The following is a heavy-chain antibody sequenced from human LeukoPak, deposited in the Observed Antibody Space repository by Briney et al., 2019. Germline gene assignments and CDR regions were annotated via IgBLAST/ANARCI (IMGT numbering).Heavy chain of an antibody. V-gene: IGHV4-59*01. D-gene: IGHD5-12*01. J-gene: IGHJ4*02. CDR3: ARRGYSGYDYGYYFDY. Sequence: PSEILSLTCTVSGVSISSYYWSWIRQPPGKGLEWIGYIYYSGSTNYNPSRKSRVTISVDTPKNQFSLKLSSVTAADTAVYYCARRGYSGYDYGYYFDYWGQGTLVTVSS. CDR1: GVSISSYY. CDR2: IYYSGST.